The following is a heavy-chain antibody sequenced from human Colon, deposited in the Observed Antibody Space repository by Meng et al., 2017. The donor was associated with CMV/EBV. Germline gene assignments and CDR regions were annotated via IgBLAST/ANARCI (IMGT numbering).Heavy chain of an antibody. V-gene: IGHV3-7*03. D-gene: IGHD3-16*01. J-gene: IGHJ6*02. Sequence: GGSLRLSCAASGFTFSSYWMSWVRQAPGKGLEWVADIKQDGSEKYYVDSVKGRFTISRDNARNSLYLQMNSLRAEDTAVYYCAKGGGMRGAYYYLFYGLDVWGQGTPVTVSS. CDR1: GFTFSSYW. CDR3: AKGGGMRGAYYYLFYGLDV. CDR2: IKQDGSEK.